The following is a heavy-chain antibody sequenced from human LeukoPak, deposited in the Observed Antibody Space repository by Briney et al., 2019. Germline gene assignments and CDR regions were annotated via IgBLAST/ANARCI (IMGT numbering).Heavy chain of an antibody. J-gene: IGHJ6*02. V-gene: IGHV4-31*03. D-gene: IGHD3-3*02. CDR2: IYYSGTT. CDR3: ARRTEHFWNGSHYYRMDI. Sequence: SQTLSLTCTVSGGSISSGGYYWNWIRQHPGTGLEWIGCIYYSGTTHYNPSLKSRVTISVDTSKNQLSLKLNSVTAADTAVYYCARRTEHFWNGSHYYRMDIWGQGTTVTVSS. CDR1: GGSISSGGYY.